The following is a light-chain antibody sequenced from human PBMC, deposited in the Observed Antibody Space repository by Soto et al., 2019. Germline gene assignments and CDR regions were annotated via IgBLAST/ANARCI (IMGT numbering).Light chain of an antibody. CDR3: QQYNSYSGT. CDR2: DAS. V-gene: IGKV1-5*01. J-gene: IGKJ1*01. CDR1: QSISSW. Sequence: DFKMNQSPSTLSASVGDRVTITCRASQSISSWLAWYQQKPGKAPKLLIYDASSLESGVPSRFSGSGSGTEFTLTISSLQPDDFATYYCQQYNSYSGTFGQGTKVDIK.